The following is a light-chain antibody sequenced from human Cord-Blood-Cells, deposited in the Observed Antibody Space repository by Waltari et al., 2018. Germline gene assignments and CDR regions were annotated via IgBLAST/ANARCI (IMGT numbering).Light chain of an antibody. CDR3: NSRDSSGNHYV. CDR1: SLRNNY. J-gene: IGLJ1*01. V-gene: IGLV3-19*01. Sequence: SSELTQDPAVSVALGQTVRITCPGDSLRNNYGSRYQQKPGQAPVLVIYGKNNRPSGIPDRFSGSSSGNTASLTITGAQAEDEADYYCNSRDSSGNHYVFGTGTKVTVL. CDR2: GKN.